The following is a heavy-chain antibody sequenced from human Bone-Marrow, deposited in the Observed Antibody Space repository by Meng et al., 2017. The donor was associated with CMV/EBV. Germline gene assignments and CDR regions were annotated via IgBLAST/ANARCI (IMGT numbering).Heavy chain of an antibody. CDR1: GFSGSSYW. V-gene: IGHV3-74*01. D-gene: IGHD4/OR15-4a*01. CDR3: ARTTPAKTDYWT. CDR2: LDDQRGT. Sequence: LSCAASGFSGSSYWMQWVRQVPGKGPVWLARLDDQRGTKYADFVEGRLTISRDDLMNTLYLQIHSLRVEDTAVYYCARTTPAKTDYWTWGQGTLVTVSS. J-gene: IGHJ1*01.